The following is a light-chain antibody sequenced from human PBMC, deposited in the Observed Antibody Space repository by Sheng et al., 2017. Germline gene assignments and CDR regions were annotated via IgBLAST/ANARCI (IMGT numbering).Light chain of an antibody. CDR3: QQANSP. CDR1: QSISTW. Sequence: DIQMTQSPSSLSASVGDRVTITCRASQSISTWLAWFQQKPGKAPKLLIYAASSLQSGVPSRFSGSGSGTEFTFTISSLQPDDFATYYCQQANSPFGPGTKVDIK. J-gene: IGKJ3*01. V-gene: IGKV1-12*01. CDR2: AAS.